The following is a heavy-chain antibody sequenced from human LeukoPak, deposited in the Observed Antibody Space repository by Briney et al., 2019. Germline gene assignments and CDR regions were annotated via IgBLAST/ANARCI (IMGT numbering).Heavy chain of an antibody. D-gene: IGHD2-21*02. V-gene: IGHV3-53*01. J-gene: IGHJ4*02. Sequence: GGSLRLSCAASGFTVSSNYMSWVRQAPGKGLEWVSVIYSGGSTYYADSVKGRFTISRDTSKNTLYLQMNSLRAEDTAVYYCAKYAPPSTLLTRFFDSWGQGTLVTVSS. CDR3: AKYAPPSTLLTRFFDS. CDR2: IYSGGST. CDR1: GFTVSSNY.